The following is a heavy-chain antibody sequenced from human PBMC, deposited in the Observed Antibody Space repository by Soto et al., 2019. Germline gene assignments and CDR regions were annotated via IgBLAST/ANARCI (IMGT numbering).Heavy chain of an antibody. CDR3: ARPSSAFTHTKLTAFDH. Sequence: QVQLVESGGGVVQPGRSLRLSCAASGFTFSSYAMHWVRQAPGKGLEWVAVISYDGSNKYYADSVKGRFTISRDNSKNTLYLQMNSLRAEDTAVYYCARPSSAFTHTKLTAFDHWGQGTLVTVSS. J-gene: IGHJ5*02. D-gene: IGHD6-6*01. CDR2: ISYDGSNK. CDR1: GFTFSSYA. V-gene: IGHV3-30-3*01.